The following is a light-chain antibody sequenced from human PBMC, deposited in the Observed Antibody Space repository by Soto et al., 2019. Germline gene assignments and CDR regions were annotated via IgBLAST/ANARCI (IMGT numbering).Light chain of an antibody. CDR2: GAS. V-gene: IGKV3D-15*01. Sequence: EIVLTQSPATLSLSPGDGATLSCRASQRITRNFLAWYQQKPGQAPRFLVYGASGRATGIPARFSGSGSGTEFTLTISSLQSEDFAVYYCQQANDWPPTFGQGTRV. CDR3: QQANDWPPT. J-gene: IGKJ1*01. CDR1: QRITRN.